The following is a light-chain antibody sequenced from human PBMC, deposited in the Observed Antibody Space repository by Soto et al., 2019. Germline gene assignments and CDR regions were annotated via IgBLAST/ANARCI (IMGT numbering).Light chain of an antibody. CDR2: NAS. V-gene: IGKV3-15*01. CDR1: QTISNT. J-gene: IGKJ3*01. Sequence: EVVMTQSPATLSVSPGDKVSLSCRANQTISNTLAWYQQKPGQAPRLLIYNASTRATAVPARFSGGGSVTEFSLTISSLQSDDFGVYYCHQYNTWPPRFTFGPGTKVDI. CDR3: HQYNTWPPRFT.